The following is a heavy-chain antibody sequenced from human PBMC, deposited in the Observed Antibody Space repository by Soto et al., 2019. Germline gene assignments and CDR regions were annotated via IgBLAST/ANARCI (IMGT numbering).Heavy chain of an antibody. V-gene: IGHV3-53*01. J-gene: IGHJ6*02. D-gene: IGHD6-19*01. CDR1: GFTVSSNY. CDR3: ARDGGIAVAGTLHYGMDF. Sequence: EVQLVESGGGLIQPGGSLRLSCAASGFTVSSNYMSWVRQAPGKGLEWVSVIYSGGSTYYADSVKGRFTISRDNSKNTLYLQMNSVRAEDTAVYYCARDGGIAVAGTLHYGMDFCGQGTAVTVSS. CDR2: IYSGGST.